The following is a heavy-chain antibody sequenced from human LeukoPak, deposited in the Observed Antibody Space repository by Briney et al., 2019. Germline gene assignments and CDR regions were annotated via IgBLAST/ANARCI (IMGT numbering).Heavy chain of an antibody. CDR3: ARIMYYDILTGYSNWFDP. CDR1: GGTFSRYA. V-gene: IGHV1-69*01. CDR2: IIPIFGTA. Sequence: ASVEVSCKASGGTFSRYAISWVRQAPGQGLEWMGGIIPIFGTANYAQKFQGRVTITADESTSTAYMELSSLRSEDTAVYYCARIMYYDILTGYSNWFDPWGQGTLVTVSS. J-gene: IGHJ5*02. D-gene: IGHD3-9*01.